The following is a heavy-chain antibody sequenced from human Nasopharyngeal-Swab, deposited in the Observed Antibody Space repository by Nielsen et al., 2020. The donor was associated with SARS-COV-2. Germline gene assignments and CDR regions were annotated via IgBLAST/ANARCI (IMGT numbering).Heavy chain of an antibody. J-gene: IGHJ4*02. Sequence: GESLKISCAASGFTFSSYAMHWVRQAPGKGLEWVAVISYDGSNKYYADSVKGRFTISRDNSKNTLYLQMNSLRAEDTAVYYCARVPLVAAAGAKFDYWGQGTLVTVSS. V-gene: IGHV3-30-3*01. D-gene: IGHD6-13*01. CDR3: ARVPLVAAAGAKFDY. CDR2: ISYDGSNK. CDR1: GFTFSSYA.